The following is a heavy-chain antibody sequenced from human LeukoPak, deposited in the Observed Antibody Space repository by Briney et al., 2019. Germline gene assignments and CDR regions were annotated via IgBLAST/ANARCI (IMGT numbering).Heavy chain of an antibody. V-gene: IGHV3-48*04. D-gene: IGHD2-15*01. CDR1: GFTFSSYS. Sequence: PGGSLRLSCAASGFTFSSYSMNWVRQAPGKGLEWVSYISSSSSTIYYADSVKGRFTISRDNAKNSLYLQMHSLRAEDTAVYYCVRWYDAFDIWGQGTMVTVSS. CDR2: ISSSSSTI. J-gene: IGHJ3*02. CDR3: VRWYDAFDI.